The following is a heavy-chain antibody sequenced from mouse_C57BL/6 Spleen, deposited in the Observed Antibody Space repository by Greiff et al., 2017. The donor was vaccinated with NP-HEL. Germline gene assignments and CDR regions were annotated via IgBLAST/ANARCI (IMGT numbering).Heavy chain of an antibody. J-gene: IGHJ3*01. CDR2: FYPGDGDT. V-gene: IGHV1-80*01. CDR1: GYAFSSYW. CDR3: ALSNFQLGWFAY. Sequence: QVQLQQSGAELVKPGASVKISCKASGYAFSSYWMNWVKQRPGKGLEWIGQFYPGDGDTNYNGKFKGKATLTADKSSSTAYMQLSSLTSEDSAVYFCALSNFQLGWFAYWGQGTLVTVSA. D-gene: IGHD4-1*02.